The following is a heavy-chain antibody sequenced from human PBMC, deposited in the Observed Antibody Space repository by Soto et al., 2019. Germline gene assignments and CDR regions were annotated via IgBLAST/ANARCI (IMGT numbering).Heavy chain of an antibody. CDR3: ATRDSSRFY. J-gene: IGHJ4*02. D-gene: IGHD6-13*01. V-gene: IGHV4-4*02. Sequence: QVQLQESGPGLVMPSGTLSLTCAVSGVSISSHDWWTWVRQPPGKGLEWIGESHQSGNTNYNSSLESRVTISVDKSKNQFSLKLTSVTVADTAVYYCATRDSSRFYWGQGTLVTVSS. CDR1: GVSISSHDW. CDR2: SHQSGNT.